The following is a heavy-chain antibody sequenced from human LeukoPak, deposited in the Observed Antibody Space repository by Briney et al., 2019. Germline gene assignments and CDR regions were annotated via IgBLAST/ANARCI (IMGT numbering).Heavy chain of an antibody. D-gene: IGHD3-3*01. CDR2: IIPIFGTA. CDR1: GGTFSSYA. J-gene: IGHJ6*03. V-gene: IGHV1-69*05. Sequence: GASVKVPCKASGGTFSSYAISWVRQAPGQGLEWMGGIIPIFGTANYAQKFQGRVTITTDESTSTAYMELSSLRSEDTAVYYCARVAIFGVVINPNYYMDVWGKGTTVTVSS. CDR3: ARVAIFGVVINPNYYMDV.